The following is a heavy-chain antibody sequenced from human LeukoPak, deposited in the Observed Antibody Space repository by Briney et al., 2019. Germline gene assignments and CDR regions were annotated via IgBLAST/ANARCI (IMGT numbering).Heavy chain of an antibody. CDR1: GLNFKFYA. Sequence: GGSLRLSCAVSGLNFKFYAMSWVRQAPGKGLEWVSGISGRGDSADYADSVKGRFTISRDNSKNTLYLQMNSLRAEDTAVYYCAKDRGLGYCSGGSCPTPLDYWGQGTLVTVSS. CDR3: AKDRGLGYCSGGSCPTPLDY. J-gene: IGHJ4*02. CDR2: ISGRGDSA. D-gene: IGHD2-15*01. V-gene: IGHV3-23*01.